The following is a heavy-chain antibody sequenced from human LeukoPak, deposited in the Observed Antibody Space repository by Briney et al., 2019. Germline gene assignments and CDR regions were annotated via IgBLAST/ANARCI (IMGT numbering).Heavy chain of an antibody. CDR1: GFSVSPNY. V-gene: IGHV3-53*01. Sequence: GGSLTLSCAASGFSVSPNYMNWVRQAPGKGLEWVSILYSGSDTYYADSVKGRFTISRDSSKNMLFLHMNSLRAEDTAVYYCARVGDHFHWYLDLWGRGTLVTVSS. D-gene: IGHD3-3*02. CDR2: LYSGSDT. CDR3: ARVGDHFHWYLDL. J-gene: IGHJ2*01.